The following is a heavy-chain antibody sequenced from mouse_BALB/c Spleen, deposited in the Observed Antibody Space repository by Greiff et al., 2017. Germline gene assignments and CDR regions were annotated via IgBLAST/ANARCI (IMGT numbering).Heavy chain of an antibody. Sequence: QVQLKESGPGLVQPSQSLSITCTVSGFSLTSYGVHWVRQSPGKGLEWLGVIWSGGSTDYNAAFISRLSISKDNSKSQVFFKMNSLQANDTAIYYCARNFGTVVASFDYWGQGTTLTVSS. CDR1: GFSLTSYG. J-gene: IGHJ2*01. CDR3: ARNFGTVVASFDY. D-gene: IGHD1-1*01. V-gene: IGHV2-2*02. CDR2: IWSGGST.